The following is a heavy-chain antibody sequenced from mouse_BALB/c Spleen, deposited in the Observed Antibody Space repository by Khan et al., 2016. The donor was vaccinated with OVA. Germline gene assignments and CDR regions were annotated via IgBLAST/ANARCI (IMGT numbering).Heavy chain of an antibody. Sequence: QVQLQQSGPGLVAPSQSLSITCTISGFSLTNYGVPWVRQSPGKGLEWLVVIWSDGSSTYNSALRSRLIISKDNSKSQVFLKMNSLQTDDTAMYYCSRQPYYHYYIMDYWGQGTSGTVAS. CDR2: IWSDGSS. J-gene: IGHJ4*01. CDR1: GFSLTNYG. V-gene: IGHV2-6-1*01. CDR3: SRQPYYHYYIMDY. D-gene: IGHD2-10*01.